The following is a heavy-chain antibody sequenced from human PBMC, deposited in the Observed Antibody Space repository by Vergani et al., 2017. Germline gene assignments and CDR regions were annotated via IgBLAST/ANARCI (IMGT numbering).Heavy chain of an antibody. V-gene: IGHV1-69*01. Sequence: QVQLVQSGAEVKKPGSSVKVSCKASGGTFSSYAISWVRQAPGQGLEWMGGIIPIFGTANYAQKFQGRVTITADESTSTAYMELSSLRSEDTAVYYCARTCITMICERNPRRHAFDIWGQGTMVTVSS. CDR2: IIPIFGTA. J-gene: IGHJ3*02. D-gene: IGHD3-22*01. CDR1: GGTFSSYA. CDR3: ARTCITMICERNPRRHAFDI.